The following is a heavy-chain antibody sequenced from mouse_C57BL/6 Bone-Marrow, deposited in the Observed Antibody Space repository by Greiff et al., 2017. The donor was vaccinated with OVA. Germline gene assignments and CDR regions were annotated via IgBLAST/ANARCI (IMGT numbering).Heavy chain of an antibody. CDR1: GYTFTSYW. CDR2: IDPSDSET. J-gene: IGHJ2*01. CDR3: ARSRITTVVATNYFDY. V-gene: IGHV1-52*01. D-gene: IGHD1-1*01. Sequence: QVQLQQPGAELVRPGSSVKLSCKASGYTFTSYWMHWVKQRPIQGLEWIGNIDPSDSETHYNQKFKDKATLTVDKSSSTAYMQLSSLTSEDSAVYYCARSRITTVVATNYFDYWGQGTTLTVSS.